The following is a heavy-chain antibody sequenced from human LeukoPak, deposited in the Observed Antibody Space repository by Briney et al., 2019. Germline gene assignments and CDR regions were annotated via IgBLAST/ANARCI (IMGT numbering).Heavy chain of an antibody. Sequence: SQTLSLTCTVSGVSIGSGGFYWGWLSQHPGKGLEWIGYIYYSGITDYNPSLKSRLTISIDTSRNQFSLKLNSVTAADTAVYYCAREDYHFCSGQIDYWGQGTLVTVSS. CDR2: IYYSGIT. CDR3: AREDYHFCSGQIDY. J-gene: IGHJ4*02. CDR1: GVSIGSGGFY. V-gene: IGHV4-31*03. D-gene: IGHD3-3*01.